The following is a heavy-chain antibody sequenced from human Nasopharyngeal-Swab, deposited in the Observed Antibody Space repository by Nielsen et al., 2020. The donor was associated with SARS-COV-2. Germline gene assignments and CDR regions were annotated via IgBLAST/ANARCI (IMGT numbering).Heavy chain of an antibody. CDR2: ISWNSGSI. V-gene: IGHV3-9*01. Sequence: SLKISCAASGFTFDDYAMHWVRRAPGKGLEWVSGISWNSGSIGYADSVKGRFTISRDNAKNSLYLQMNSLRAEDTALYYCAKEALGYSGYDSNWFDPWGQGTLVTVSS. D-gene: IGHD5-12*01. J-gene: IGHJ5*02. CDR3: AKEALGYSGYDSNWFDP. CDR1: GFTFDDYA.